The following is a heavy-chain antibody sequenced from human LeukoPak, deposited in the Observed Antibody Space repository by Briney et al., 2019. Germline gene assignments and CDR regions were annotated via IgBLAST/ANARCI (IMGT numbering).Heavy chain of an antibody. Sequence: SETLSLTCTVSGGSISSYYWSWIRQPPGKGLEWIGYIYYSGSTNYNPSLKSRVTISVDTSKNQFSLKLSSVTAADTAVYYCARVRGSGYWYLDLWGRGTLVTVSS. CDR1: GGSISSYY. V-gene: IGHV4-59*01. CDR2: IYYSGST. J-gene: IGHJ2*01. D-gene: IGHD3-16*01. CDR3: ARVRGSGYWYLDL.